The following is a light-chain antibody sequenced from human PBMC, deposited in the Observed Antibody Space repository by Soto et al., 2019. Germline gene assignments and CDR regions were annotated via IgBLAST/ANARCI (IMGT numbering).Light chain of an antibody. CDR2: GAS. V-gene: IGKV3-20*01. CDR1: QSVRSNY. CDR3: QQYASSPLT. Sequence: EIVLMQSPGTLSLSSGERATLSCRASQSVRSNYLAWYQQKPGQAPRLLINGASSRATGIPDRFGGSGSGTDFTLTISRLEPEDFAVYYCQQYASSPLTFGGGTKVEIK. J-gene: IGKJ4*01.